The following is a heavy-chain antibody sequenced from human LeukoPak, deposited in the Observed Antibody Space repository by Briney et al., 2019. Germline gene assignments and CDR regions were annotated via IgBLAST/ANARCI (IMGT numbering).Heavy chain of an antibody. V-gene: IGHV3-23*01. Sequence: GGSLRLSCAASGFTFSSYAMSWVRQAPGKGLEWVSAISGSGGSTYYADSVKSRLTISRDNAKNSLYLQMNSLRAEDTAVYYCARDQTIAVAGTVVDAFDIWGQGTMVTVSS. CDR3: ARDQTIAVAGTVVDAFDI. CDR2: ISGSGGST. D-gene: IGHD6-19*01. J-gene: IGHJ3*02. CDR1: GFTFSSYA.